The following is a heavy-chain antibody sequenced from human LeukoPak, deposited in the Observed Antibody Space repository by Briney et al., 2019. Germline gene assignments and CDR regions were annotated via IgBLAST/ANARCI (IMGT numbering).Heavy chain of an antibody. J-gene: IGHJ4*02. CDR1: GGSISSGDYY. CDR2: IYYSGST. CDR3: ARLAYCGGDCYYCVGYFDY. D-gene: IGHD2-21*01. V-gene: IGHV4-30-4*08. Sequence: SQTLSLTCTVSGGSISSGDYYWSWIRQPPWKGLEWIGYIYYSGSTYYNPSLKSRVTISVDTSKNQFSLKLSSVTAADTAVYYCARLAYCGGDCYYCVGYFDYWGQGTLVTVSS.